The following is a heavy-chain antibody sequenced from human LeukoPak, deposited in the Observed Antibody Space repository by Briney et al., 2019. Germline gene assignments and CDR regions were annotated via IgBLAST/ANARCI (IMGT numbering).Heavy chain of an antibody. CDR1: GYTFTGYY. CDR2: INPNSGGT. CDR3: ARDQDYYGSETPFDP. V-gene: IGHV1-2*04. J-gene: IGHJ5*02. Sequence: ASVKVSCKASGYTFTGYYMHWVRQAPGQGLEWMGWINPNSGGTNYAQKFQGWVTMTRDTSISTAYMELSRLRSDDTAVYYCARDQDYYGSETPFDPWGQGTLVTVSS. D-gene: IGHD3-10*01.